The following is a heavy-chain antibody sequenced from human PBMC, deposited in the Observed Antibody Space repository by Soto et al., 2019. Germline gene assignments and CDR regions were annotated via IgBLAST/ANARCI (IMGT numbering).Heavy chain of an antibody. CDR2: ISGSAGST. J-gene: IGHJ4*02. CDR1: GSTLSSYA. V-gene: IGHV3-23*01. CDR3: AKGHGDYVWHYFDY. D-gene: IGHD4-17*01. Sequence: EVQLLESGGGLVQPGGSLRLSCAASGSTLSSYAMSWVRQAPGKGLEWVSSISGSAGSTYYADSVKGRFTISRDNSKNTLYVQMNSLRAEDTAVCYCAKGHGDYVWHYFDYWGQGTLVTVSS.